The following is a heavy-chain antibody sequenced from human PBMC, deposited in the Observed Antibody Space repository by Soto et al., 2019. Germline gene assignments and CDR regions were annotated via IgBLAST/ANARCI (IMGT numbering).Heavy chain of an antibody. CDR2: ISYDGGNK. J-gene: IGHJ6*02. D-gene: IGHD6-13*01. CDR3: AKDRVGSSYYYGMDV. CDR1: GFTFSNYG. V-gene: IGHV3-30*18. Sequence: GGSLRLSCAASGFTFSNYGIHWVRQAPGKGLEWVAVISYDGGNKYYADSVKGRFTISRDNSKNTLYPQMNSLRVEDTAVYYCAKDRVGSSYYYGMDVWGQGTTVTVSS.